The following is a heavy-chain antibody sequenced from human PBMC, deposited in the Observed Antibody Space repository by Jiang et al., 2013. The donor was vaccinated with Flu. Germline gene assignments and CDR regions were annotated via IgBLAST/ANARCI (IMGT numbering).Heavy chain of an antibody. J-gene: IGHJ3*02. D-gene: IGHD5-12*01. CDR2: VNVDNGNT. CDR1: GYTFTSYA. Sequence: SGAEVKKPGASVKVSCKASGYTFTSYAMHWVRQAPGQRLEWMGWVNVDNGNTKYSQKFQDRVTITRDTSARTAYLEVNSLRSEDTALYYCATSPYSDSDSLPFFDIWGLGTMVTVSS. CDR3: ATSPYSDSDSLPFFDI. V-gene: IGHV1-3*01.